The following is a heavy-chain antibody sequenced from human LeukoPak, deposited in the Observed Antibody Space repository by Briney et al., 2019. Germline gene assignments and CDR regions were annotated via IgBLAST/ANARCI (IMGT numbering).Heavy chain of an antibody. D-gene: IGHD3-10*01. V-gene: IGHV1-18*01. CDR3: ARGGSTWVRGVIGDY. Sequence: GASVKFSCKASGYTFTSYGISWVRQAPGQGLEWMGWISAYNGNTNYAQKLQGRVTMTTDTSTSTAYMELRSLRSDDTAVYYCARGGSTWVRGVIGDYWGQGTLVTVSS. CDR2: ISAYNGNT. CDR1: GYTFTSYG. J-gene: IGHJ4*02.